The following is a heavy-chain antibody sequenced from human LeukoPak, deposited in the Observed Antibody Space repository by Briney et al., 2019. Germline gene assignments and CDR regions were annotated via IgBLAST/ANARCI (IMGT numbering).Heavy chain of an antibody. CDR1: GFTFSSYS. J-gene: IGHJ5*02. V-gene: IGHV3-21*05. D-gene: IGHD3-22*01. CDR3: ARDQTYYYDSSGYYANWFDP. CDR2: ISSSSSYI. Sequence: PGGSLRLSCAASGFTFSSYSMNWVRQAPGKGLEWVSYISSSSSYIYYADSVKGRFTISRDNAKNSLYLQMNSLRAEDTAVYYCARDQTYYYDSSGYYANWFDPWGQGTLVTVSS.